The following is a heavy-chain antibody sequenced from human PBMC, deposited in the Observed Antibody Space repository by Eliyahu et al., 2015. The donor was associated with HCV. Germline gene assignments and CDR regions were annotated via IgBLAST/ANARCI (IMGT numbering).Heavy chain of an antibody. D-gene: IGHD3-3*01. J-gene: IGHJ4*02. CDR2: ISGSGGST. Sequence: EVQLLESGGGLVQPGGSLRXSCAASGFTFSSYAMNWVRQAPGKGLEGVSGISGSGGSTDYADSVKGRFTISRDNSKNALYLQMNSLRAEDTAVYYCAIGLKTYYDFWSGHDPFCHWGQGTLVTVSS. CDR3: AIGLKTYYDFWSGHDPFCH. CDR1: GFTFSSYA. V-gene: IGHV3-23*01.